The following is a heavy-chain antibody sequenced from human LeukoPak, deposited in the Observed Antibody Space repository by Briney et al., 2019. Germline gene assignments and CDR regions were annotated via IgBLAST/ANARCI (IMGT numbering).Heavy chain of an antibody. CDR1: GYSFTSYW. CDR2: IYPGDSDT. Sequence: GESLKISCKGSGYSFTSYWIGWVRQMPGKGLEWMGIIYPGDSDTRYSPSFQGQVTISADKSISTAYLRWSSLKASDTAMYYCARHRRAFCGGDCSDDAFDIWGQGTMVTVSS. J-gene: IGHJ3*02. V-gene: IGHV5-51*01. CDR3: ARHRRAFCGGDCSDDAFDI. D-gene: IGHD2-21*02.